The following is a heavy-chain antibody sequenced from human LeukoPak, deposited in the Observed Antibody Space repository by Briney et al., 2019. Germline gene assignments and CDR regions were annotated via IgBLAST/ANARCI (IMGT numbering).Heavy chain of an antibody. J-gene: IGHJ6*02. CDR3: SLARAEYHYGMDV. CDR2: TYYRSKWYY. CDR1: ADSVSSISVA. Sequence: SQTLSLTCAISADSVSSISVAWNWIRQSPSRGLEWLGRTYYRSKWYYEYAVSVKSQINISPDTSRNQFSLQLTSVTPEDTAVYYCSLARAEYHYGMDVWGQGTTVTVSS. V-gene: IGHV6-1*01.